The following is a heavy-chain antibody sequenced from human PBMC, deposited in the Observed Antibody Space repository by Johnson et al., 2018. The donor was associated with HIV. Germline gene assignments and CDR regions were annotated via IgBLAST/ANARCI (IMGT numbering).Heavy chain of an antibody. V-gene: IGHV3-30*04. D-gene: IGHD7-27*01. CDR3: ARDPSTQDSRLIGDFGAFDI. J-gene: IGHJ3*02. Sequence: QVQLVESGGGLVQPGGSLRLSCAASGFTFSTYSMDWVRQAPGKGLEWVALLSYDGGDKYYADSVKGRFSISRDNVKNSLYLQMDSLRDEDTAFYYCARDPSTQDSRLIGDFGAFDIWGQGTMVTVSS. CDR1: GFTFSTYS. CDR2: LSYDGGDK.